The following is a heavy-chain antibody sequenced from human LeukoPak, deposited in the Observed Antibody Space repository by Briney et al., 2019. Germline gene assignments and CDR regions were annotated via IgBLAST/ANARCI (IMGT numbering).Heavy chain of an antibody. D-gene: IGHD3-9*01. Sequence: SETLSLTCTVSGGSISPYYWSWIRQPAGKGLEGIGRIYNNENTNYNASLKSRVTTSVDTSKNQSSLRLSSVTAADTAVYYCARGPRSADWYSIDYWGQGTLVTVSS. CDR2: IYNNENT. CDR3: ARGPRSADWYSIDY. CDR1: GGSISPYY. J-gene: IGHJ4*02. V-gene: IGHV4-4*07.